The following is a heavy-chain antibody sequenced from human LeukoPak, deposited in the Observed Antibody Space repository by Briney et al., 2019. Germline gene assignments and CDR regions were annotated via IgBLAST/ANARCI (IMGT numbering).Heavy chain of an antibody. CDR2: IKSKIDGGTT. J-gene: IGHJ4*02. CDR1: GFLVTSAW. CDR3: TTDLRWESYVDY. Sequence: GGSLRLSCAASGFLVTSAWMIWVRQAPGKGLEWVGRIKSKIDGGTTDYAAPVKGRFTMSREDSQNTLYLQMNSLKSEDTAVYYCTTDLRWESYVDYRGQGTLVTVSS. V-gene: IGHV3-15*01. D-gene: IGHD1-26*01.